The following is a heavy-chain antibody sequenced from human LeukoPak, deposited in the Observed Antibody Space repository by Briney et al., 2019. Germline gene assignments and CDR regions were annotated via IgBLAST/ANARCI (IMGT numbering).Heavy chain of an antibody. V-gene: IGHV4-31*03. J-gene: IGHJ4*02. CDR2: IYYSGST. CDR1: GGSISSGGYY. D-gene: IGHD2-2*01. Sequence: PSETLSLTCTVSGGSISSGGYYWSWIRQHPGKGLEWIGYIYYSGSTYYNPSLKSRVTISVDTSKNQFSLKLSSVTAADTAVYYCASEVVPAAHFDYWGQGTLVTVSS. CDR3: ASEVVPAAHFDY.